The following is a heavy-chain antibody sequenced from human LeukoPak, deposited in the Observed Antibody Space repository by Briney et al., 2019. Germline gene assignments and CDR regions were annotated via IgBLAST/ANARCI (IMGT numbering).Heavy chain of an antibody. Sequence: SETLSLTCTVSGGSISSYYWSWIRQPAGKGLEWIGRIYTSGSTNYNPPLKSRVTMSVDTSKNQFSLKLSSVTAADTAVYYCARGYYDSSGYYSHDAFDIWGQGTMVTVSS. CDR3: ARGYYDSSGYYSHDAFDI. CDR1: GGSISSYY. CDR2: IYTSGST. J-gene: IGHJ3*02. D-gene: IGHD3-22*01. V-gene: IGHV4-4*07.